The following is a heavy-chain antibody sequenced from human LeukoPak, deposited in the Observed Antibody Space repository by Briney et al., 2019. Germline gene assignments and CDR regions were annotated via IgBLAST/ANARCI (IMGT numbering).Heavy chain of an antibody. CDR3: AKGNYYYDSSGSFDY. Sequence: GGSLRLSCAASGFTFDDYTMHWVRQAPGKGLEWVSLISWDGGSTYYADSVKGRFTISRDNSKNSLYLQMNSLRTEDTALCYCAKGNYYYDSSGSFDYWGQGTLVTVSS. CDR1: GFTFDDYT. V-gene: IGHV3-43*01. J-gene: IGHJ4*02. D-gene: IGHD3-22*01. CDR2: ISWDGGST.